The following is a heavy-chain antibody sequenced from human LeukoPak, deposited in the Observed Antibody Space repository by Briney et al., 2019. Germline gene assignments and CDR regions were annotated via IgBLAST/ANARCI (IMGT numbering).Heavy chain of an antibody. CDR1: GGSISSSSYY. J-gene: IGHJ4*02. D-gene: IGHD3-16*02. V-gene: IGHV4-39*07. CDR3: AVWGSYRSSDY. CDR2: TYYSGST. Sequence: SSETLSLTCTVSGGSISSSSYYWGWIRQPPGKGLEWIGSTYYSGSTYYNPSLKSRVTISVDTSKNQFSLKLSSVTAADTAVYYCAVWGSYRSSDYWGQGTLVTVSS.